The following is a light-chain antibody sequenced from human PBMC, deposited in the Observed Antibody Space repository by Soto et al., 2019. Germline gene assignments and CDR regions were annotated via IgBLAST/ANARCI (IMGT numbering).Light chain of an antibody. V-gene: IGKV1-6*01. Sequence: AIQMTQSPSSLSASVGDRVTITCRASQGIRNDLGWYQQKPGKAPKVLIYGASSLQSGVPSRFSGSGSGTDFTLTISSLQPEDFAVYFCQQRSNWPPHTFGQGTKLQIK. CDR1: QGIRND. CDR3: QQRSNWPPHT. CDR2: GAS. J-gene: IGKJ2*01.